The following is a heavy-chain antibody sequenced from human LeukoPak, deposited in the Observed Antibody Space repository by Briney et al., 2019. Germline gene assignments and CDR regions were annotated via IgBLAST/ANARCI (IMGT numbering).Heavy chain of an antibody. Sequence: GGSLRLSCAASGFTFSSYEMNWVRQAPGKGLEWVSYISSSDSTIYYADSVKGRFTISRENAKNSLYLQMNSLRAGDTAVYYCARDRGRYYMDVWGKGTTVTISS. CDR2: ISSSDSTI. J-gene: IGHJ6*03. CDR1: GFTFSSYE. V-gene: IGHV3-48*03. D-gene: IGHD6-25*01. CDR3: ARDRGRYYMDV.